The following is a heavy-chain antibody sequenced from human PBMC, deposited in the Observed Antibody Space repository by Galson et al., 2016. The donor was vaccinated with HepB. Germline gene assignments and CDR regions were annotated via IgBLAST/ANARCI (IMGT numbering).Heavy chain of an antibody. Sequence: SLRLSCAASGFTFSAYGMHWVRQAPGKGLEWVAVISYDGNNQYYGDSVKGRFTLSRDNSKNTMYLQMGSLRPEDTGVYRCAKPRKPDCKSVSCDWYYFYGMDVWGQGTTVTV. CDR1: GFTFSAYG. CDR2: ISYDGNNQ. CDR3: AKPRKPDCKSVSCDWYYFYGMDV. J-gene: IGHJ6*02. D-gene: IGHD2/OR15-2a*01. V-gene: IGHV3-30*18.